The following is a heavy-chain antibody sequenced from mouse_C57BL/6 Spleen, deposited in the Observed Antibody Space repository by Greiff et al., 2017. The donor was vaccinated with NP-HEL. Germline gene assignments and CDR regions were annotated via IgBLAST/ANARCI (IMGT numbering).Heavy chain of an antibody. J-gene: IGHJ3*01. D-gene: IGHD1-1*01. CDR2: IYPGDGDT. CDR3: ASEIYYYGSSRGFAY. CDR1: GYAFSSSW. Sequence: QVQLKESGPELVKPGASVKISCKASGYAFSSSWMNWVKQRPGKGLEWIGRIYPGDGDTNYNGKFKGKATLTADKSSSTAYMQLSSLTSEDSAVYFCASEIYYYGSSRGFAYWGQGTLVTVSA. V-gene: IGHV1-82*01.